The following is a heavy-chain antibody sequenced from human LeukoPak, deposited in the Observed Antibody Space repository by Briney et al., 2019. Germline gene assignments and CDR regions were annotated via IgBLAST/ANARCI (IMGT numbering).Heavy chain of an antibody. CDR3: ARAQCGGDCYPLYYYYGMDV. CDR1: GGSISSYY. V-gene: IGHV4-59*08. J-gene: IGHJ6*02. CDR2: IYYSGST. D-gene: IGHD2-21*02. Sequence: SETLPLTCTVSGGSISSYYWSWIRQPPGKGLEWIGYIYYSGSTNYNPSLKSRVTISVDTSKNQFSLKLSSVTAADTAVYYCARAQCGGDCYPLYYYYGMDVWGQGTTVTVSS.